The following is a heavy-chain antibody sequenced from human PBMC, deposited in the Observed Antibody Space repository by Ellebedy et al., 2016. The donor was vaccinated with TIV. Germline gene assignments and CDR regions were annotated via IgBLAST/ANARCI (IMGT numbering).Heavy chain of an antibody. Sequence: AASVKVSCKASGGTFISYAISWVRHAPGQGLEWMGGIIPIFGTANYAQKFQGRVTITADKSTSTAYMELSSLRSEDTAVYYCARALDPYGVVNPYFDYWGQGTLVTVSS. V-gene: IGHV1-69*06. J-gene: IGHJ4*02. CDR2: IIPIFGTA. CDR1: GGTFISYA. CDR3: ARALDPYGVVNPYFDY. D-gene: IGHD4-23*01.